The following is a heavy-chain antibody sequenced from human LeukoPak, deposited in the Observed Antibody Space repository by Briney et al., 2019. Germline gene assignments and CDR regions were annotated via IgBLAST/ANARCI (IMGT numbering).Heavy chain of an antibody. CDR2: IWFDGSNK. CDR3: ARDTESSAPLFDY. CDR1: GFIFSSYG. J-gene: IGHJ4*02. V-gene: IGHV3-33*01. Sequence: GGSLRLSCAASGFIFSSYGMHWVRQAPGKGLEWVAVIWFDGSNKFYTDSVKGRFTISRDNSKNTLYLQMNSLRAEDTAVYYCARDTESSAPLFDYWGQGTLVTVSS. D-gene: IGHD3-22*01.